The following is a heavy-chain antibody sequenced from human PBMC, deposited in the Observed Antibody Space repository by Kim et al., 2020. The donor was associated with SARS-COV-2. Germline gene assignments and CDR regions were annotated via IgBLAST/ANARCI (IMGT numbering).Heavy chain of an antibody. Sequence: ASVKVSCKASGYTFTSYSMNWVRQAPGQGLEWMGRINPNTGNTRYAQDFPGRFAITMDTSASTAYLELNSLKAEDTAMYYCARGSRMIMLFPVDYYDHGT. CDR2: INPNTGNT. CDR1: GYTFTSYS. CDR3: ARGSRMIMLFPVDY. D-gene: IGHD3-16*01. V-gene: IGHV1-46*01. J-gene: IGHJ4*03.